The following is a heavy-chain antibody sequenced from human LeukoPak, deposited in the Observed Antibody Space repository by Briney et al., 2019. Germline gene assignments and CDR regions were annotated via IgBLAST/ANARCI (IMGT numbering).Heavy chain of an antibody. D-gene: IGHD6-19*01. CDR3: ARDRGAVTDVFDY. CDR1: GFTFSDYY. J-gene: IGHJ4*02. V-gene: IGHV3-11*04. Sequence: GALRLSCVASGFTFSDYYMSWIRQAPGKGLEWVSYIRSSGTTIHYADSVKGRFTISRDNAKNSLYLQMHSLRAEDTAVYYCARDRGAVTDVFDYWGQGTLVTVSS. CDR2: IRSSGTTI.